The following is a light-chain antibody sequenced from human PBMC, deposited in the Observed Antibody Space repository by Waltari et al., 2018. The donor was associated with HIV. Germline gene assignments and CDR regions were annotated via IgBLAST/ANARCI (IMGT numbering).Light chain of an antibody. V-gene: IGKV1-5*03. CDR2: KAS. CDR1: QSINSW. CDR3: QQYNSYSYS. J-gene: IGKJ2*03. Sequence: DIQMTQSPSTLSASVGERVTITCRASQSINSWLAWYQQKPGKDPNLLIYKASSLESGVPSRFSGSGSGTEYTLTISSLQPDDFATYYCQQYNSYSYSFGQGTKLEIK.